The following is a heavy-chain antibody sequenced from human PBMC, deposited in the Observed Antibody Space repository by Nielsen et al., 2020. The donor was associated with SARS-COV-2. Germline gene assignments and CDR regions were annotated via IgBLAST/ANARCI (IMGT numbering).Heavy chain of an antibody. D-gene: IGHD3-22*01. V-gene: IGHV3-13*01. CDR3: ARAGRGYYDSSGLGLYYYYGMDV. J-gene: IGHJ6*02. CDR2: IGTAGDT. CDR1: GFTFSSYD. Sequence: GESLKISCAASGFTFSSYDMHWVRQATGKGLEWVSAIGTAGDTYYPGSVKGRFTISRENVKNSLYLQMNSLRAGDTAVYYCARAGRGYYDSSGLGLYYYYGMDVWGQGTTVTVSS.